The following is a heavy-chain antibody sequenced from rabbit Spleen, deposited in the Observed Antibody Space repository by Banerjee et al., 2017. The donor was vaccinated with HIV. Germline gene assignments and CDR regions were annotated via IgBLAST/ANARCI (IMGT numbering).Heavy chain of an antibody. CDR1: GFSFSSSYW. V-gene: IGHV1S45*01. J-gene: IGHJ4*01. CDR2: IYIHSGST. Sequence: EESGGDLVKPEGSLTLTCTASGFSFSSSYWICWVRQAPGKGLEWIACIYIHSGSTYYASWAKGRFTISKTSSTTVTLQMTSLTAADTATYFCARTAGINGDAYVNLWGPGTLVTVS. D-gene: IGHD6-1*01. CDR3: ARTAGINGDAYVNL.